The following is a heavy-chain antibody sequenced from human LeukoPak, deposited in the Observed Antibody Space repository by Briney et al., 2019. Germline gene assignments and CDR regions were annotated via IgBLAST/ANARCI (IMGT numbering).Heavy chain of an antibody. Sequence: ASVKVSCKASGYTFTSYYMHWVRQAPGQGLEWMGIINPSGGSTSYAQKFQGRVTMTRDTSISTAYMELSRLRSDDTAVYYCARGDYDILTGYLDYYYHGMDVWGQGTTVTVSS. CDR1: GYTFTSYY. V-gene: IGHV1-46*01. D-gene: IGHD3-9*01. J-gene: IGHJ6*02. CDR2: INPSGGST. CDR3: ARGDYDILTGYLDYYYHGMDV.